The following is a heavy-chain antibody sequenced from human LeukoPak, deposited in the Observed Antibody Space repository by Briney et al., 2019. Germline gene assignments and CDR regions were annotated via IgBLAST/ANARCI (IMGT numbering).Heavy chain of an antibody. Sequence: GGSLRLSCAASGFTFSSYGMHWVRQAPGKGLEWVAVIWYDGSNKYYADSVKGRFTISRDNSKNTLYLQMNSLRAEDTAVYYCARGDKWFGEPRDAFDIWGQGTMVTVSS. D-gene: IGHD3-10*01. CDR1: GFTFSSYG. CDR3: ARGDKWFGEPRDAFDI. CDR2: IWYDGSNK. J-gene: IGHJ3*02. V-gene: IGHV3-33*01.